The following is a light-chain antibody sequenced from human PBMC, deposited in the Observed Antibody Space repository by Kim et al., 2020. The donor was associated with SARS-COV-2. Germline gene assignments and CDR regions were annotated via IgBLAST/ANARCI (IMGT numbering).Light chain of an antibody. V-gene: IGKV3-15*01. CDR1: QTVVNN. Sequence: VMTQSPATLSVSPGERATLSCRATQTVVNNLAWYQQKPGQAPRLIIYAASTRATGIPARFSGSGSRTEFTLTISSLQSEDFAVYYCQQYNDWPPDTFGQGTKLEI. CDR2: AAS. CDR3: QQYNDWPPDT. J-gene: IGKJ2*01.